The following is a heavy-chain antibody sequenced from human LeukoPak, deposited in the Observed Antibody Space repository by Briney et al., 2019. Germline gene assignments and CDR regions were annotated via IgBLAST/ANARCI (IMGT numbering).Heavy chain of an antibody. D-gene: IGHD2-2*01. J-gene: IGHJ5*02. CDR3: ATDDKYAPSS. V-gene: IGHV3-74*01. Sequence: PGGSLRLSCAASGFTISPVWVHWVRHTPGKGLMWVSHIINDGSYTTYADSVKGRFTISRDNAKNTVYLQMNSLRAEDTAVYYCATDDKYAPSSWGQGTLVTVS. CDR2: IINDGSYT. CDR1: GFTISPVW.